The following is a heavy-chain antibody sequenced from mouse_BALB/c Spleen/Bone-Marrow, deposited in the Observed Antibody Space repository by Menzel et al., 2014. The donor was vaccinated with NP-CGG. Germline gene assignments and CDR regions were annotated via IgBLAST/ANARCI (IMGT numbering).Heavy chain of an antibody. J-gene: IGHJ2*01. D-gene: IGHD1-1*01. CDR3: ARPDYYGYLNY. CDR2: INPDSRTI. V-gene: IGHV4-1*02. Sequence: EVQLVESGGGLVQPGGSLKPSCAASGFDFSRYWMSWVRQAPGKGLEWIGEINPDSRTINYSPSLKDKFIISRDNAKNTLYLRLNKVRSEDTALYYCARPDYYGYLNYWGQGTTLTVSS. CDR1: GFDFSRYW.